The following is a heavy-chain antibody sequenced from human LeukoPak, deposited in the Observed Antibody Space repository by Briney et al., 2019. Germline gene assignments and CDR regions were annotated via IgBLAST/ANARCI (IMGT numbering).Heavy chain of an antibody. V-gene: IGHV4-59*01. CDR2: IYYSGST. Sequence: SETLPLTCTVSGGSISSYYWSWIRQPPGKGLEWIGYIYYSGSTNYNPSLKSRVTISVDTSKNQFSLKLSSVTAADTAVYYCARALGSYYYYYMDVWGKGTTVTISS. D-gene: IGHD3-10*01. CDR1: GGSISSYY. CDR3: ARALGSYYYYYMDV. J-gene: IGHJ6*03.